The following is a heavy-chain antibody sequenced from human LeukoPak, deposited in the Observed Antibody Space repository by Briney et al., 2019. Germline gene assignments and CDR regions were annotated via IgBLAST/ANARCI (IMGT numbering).Heavy chain of an antibody. D-gene: IGHD2-2*01. V-gene: IGHV4-59*08. CDR1: GGSISSYY. J-gene: IGHJ4*02. Sequence: SETLSLTCTVSGGSISSYYWSWIRQTPGKGQEWIGYIYYSGSTNYNPSLKSRVNISVDTSKNQFSLKLSYVTAADTALYYCASLYCSSTSCYLFHWGQGTLVTVSS. CDR2: IYYSGST. CDR3: ASLYCSSTSCYLFH.